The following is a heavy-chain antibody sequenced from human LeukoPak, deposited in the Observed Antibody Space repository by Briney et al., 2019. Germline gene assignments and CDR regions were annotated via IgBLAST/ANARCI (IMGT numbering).Heavy chain of an antibody. CDR3: ARDVMYAFDY. Sequence: GASVKVSCKASGYTFPINGISWVRQAPGQGLEWMGWISAYSGSTQYAQKFQGRITMTRDTSTSTAYMELGSLRSDDTALYYCARDVMYAFDYWGQGTLVTVSS. CDR2: ISAYSGST. CDR1: GYTFPING. V-gene: IGHV1-18*01. D-gene: IGHD2-8*01. J-gene: IGHJ4*02.